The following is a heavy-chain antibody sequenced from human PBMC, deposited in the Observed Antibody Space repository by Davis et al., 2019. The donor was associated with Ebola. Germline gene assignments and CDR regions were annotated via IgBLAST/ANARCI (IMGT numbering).Heavy chain of an antibody. Sequence: SVKVSCKASGYTFTSYGISWVRQAPGQGLEWMGWIIPILGIANYAQKFQGRVTITADKSTSTAYMELSSLRSEDTAVYYCASEVDTAMVVELWYFDYWGQGTLVTVSS. CDR1: GYTFTSYG. CDR3: ASEVDTAMVVELWYFDY. J-gene: IGHJ4*02. V-gene: IGHV1-69*10. CDR2: IIPILGIA. D-gene: IGHD5-18*01.